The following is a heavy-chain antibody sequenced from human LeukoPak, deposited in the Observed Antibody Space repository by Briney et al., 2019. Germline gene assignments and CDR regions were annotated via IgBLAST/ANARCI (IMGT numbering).Heavy chain of an antibody. D-gene: IGHD6-13*01. CDR3: ARAEMEGSSRWCPFFDY. CDR2: ISLSGLT. CDR1: GGSIGTTNW. J-gene: IGHJ4*02. V-gene: IGHV4-4*02. Sequence: PSETLSPTRGVSGGSIGTTNWWSWIRQSPGQGLEWSGDISLSGLTNYNPSLKSQVTMSVDTSKYQFYLKLSSVTAADTAVYYCARAEMEGSSRWCPFFDYWGQGTLVTVSS.